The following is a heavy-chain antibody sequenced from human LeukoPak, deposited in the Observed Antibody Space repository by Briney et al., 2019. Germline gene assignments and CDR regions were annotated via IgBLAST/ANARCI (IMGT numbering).Heavy chain of an antibody. J-gene: IGHJ4*02. CDR2: IHQTGRT. Sequence: PSETLSLTCTVSGGSISSYYWSWIRQPPGKGLEWVGYIHQTGRTNYTPSLNSRVTISVDTSKNQFSLRLNSVTAADTAVYYCAREKCSGGNCYFDNWGQGTLVTVSS. D-gene: IGHD2-15*01. CDR3: AREKCSGGNCYFDN. CDR1: GGSISSYY. V-gene: IGHV4-59*01.